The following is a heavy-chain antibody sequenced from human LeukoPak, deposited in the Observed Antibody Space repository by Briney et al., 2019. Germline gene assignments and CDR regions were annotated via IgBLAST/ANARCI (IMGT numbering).Heavy chain of an antibody. J-gene: IGHJ4*02. CDR1: GGSFSGYY. V-gene: IGHV4-34*01. Sequence: SETLSLTCAVYGGSFSGYYWSWIRQPPGKGLEWIGSIYYSGSTYYNPSLKSRVTISVDTSKNQFSLKLSSVTAADTAVYYCARYMVRGVIIGSFDYWGQGTLVTVSS. CDR3: ARYMVRGVIIGSFDY. D-gene: IGHD3-10*01. CDR2: IYYSGST.